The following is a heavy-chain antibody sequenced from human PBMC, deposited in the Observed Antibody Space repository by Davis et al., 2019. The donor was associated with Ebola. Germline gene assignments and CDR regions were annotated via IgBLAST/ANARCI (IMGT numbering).Heavy chain of an antibody. D-gene: IGHD6-6*01. J-gene: IGHJ6*04. CDR3: ARVESNYYYGMDV. V-gene: IGHV4-34*01. Sequence: SETLSLTCAVYGGSFSGYYWSWIRQPPGKGLEWIGEINHSGSTNYNPSLKSRVTISVDTSKNQFSLKLSSVTAADTAVYYCARVESNYYYGMDVWGKGTTVTVSS. CDR2: INHSGST. CDR1: GGSFSGYY.